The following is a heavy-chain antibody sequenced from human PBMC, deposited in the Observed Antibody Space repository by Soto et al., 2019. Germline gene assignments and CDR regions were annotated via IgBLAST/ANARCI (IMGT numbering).Heavy chain of an antibody. Sequence: EVQLLESGGGLVQPGGSLRLSCTASGFTFSSYAMSWVRQAPGKGLEWVSAITGGGGRTYYSDSVKGRFTISRDNSKNTLYLQMYSLRAEDTAVYYCARDHVASCFSTSCLNWSGPWGQGTLVTVSS. CDR1: GFTFSSYA. V-gene: IGHV3-23*01. J-gene: IGHJ5*02. CDR3: ARDHVASCFSTSCLNWSGP. D-gene: IGHD2-2*01. CDR2: ITGGGGRT.